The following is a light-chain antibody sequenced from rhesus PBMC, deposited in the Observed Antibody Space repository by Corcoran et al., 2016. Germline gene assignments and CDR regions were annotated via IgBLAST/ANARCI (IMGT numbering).Light chain of an antibody. J-gene: IGKJ1*01. Sequence: DIQMTQSPSSLSASVGDTVTITCRASQGIRSWLAWDQQKPGKAPKFLSYKASSLQSGAPSRFSGSGSGTDFTLTISRLQSEYFATYYCQQYSSRPPTFGQGTKVELK. CDR1: QGIRSW. CDR3: QQYSSRPPT. V-gene: IGKV1-22*01. CDR2: KAS.